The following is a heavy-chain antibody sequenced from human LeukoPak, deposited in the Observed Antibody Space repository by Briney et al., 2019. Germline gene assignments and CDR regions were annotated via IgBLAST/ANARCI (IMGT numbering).Heavy chain of an antibody. CDR3: ARGDYYGSGSYYRPYYYYGMDV. Sequence: PSETLSLTCAVYGGSFSGYYWSWIRQPPGKGLEWIGEINHSGSTNYNPSLKSRVTISVDTFKNQFSLKLSSVTAADTAVYYCARGDYYGSGSYYRPYYYYGMDVWGQGTTVTVSS. V-gene: IGHV4-34*01. CDR1: GGSFSGYY. CDR2: INHSGST. D-gene: IGHD3-10*01. J-gene: IGHJ6*02.